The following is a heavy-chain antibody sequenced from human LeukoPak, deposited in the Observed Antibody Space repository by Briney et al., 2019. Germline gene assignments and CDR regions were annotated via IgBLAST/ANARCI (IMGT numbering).Heavy chain of an antibody. CDR2: ISYSGST. J-gene: IGHJ5*02. Sequence: SETLSLTCTVSGGSISSSSYYWGWIRQPPGKGLEWIGGISYSGSTYYNPSLKSRVTISVATSKNQFSLKLSSVTAADTAVYYCARHPIVVVTEDWFETWGQGTLVTVSS. CDR1: GGSISSSSYY. V-gene: IGHV4-39*01. D-gene: IGHD2-21*02. CDR3: ARHPIVVVTEDWFET.